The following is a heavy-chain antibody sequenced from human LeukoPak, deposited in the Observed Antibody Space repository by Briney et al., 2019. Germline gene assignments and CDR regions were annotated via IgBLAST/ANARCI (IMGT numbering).Heavy chain of an antibody. J-gene: IGHJ4*02. CDR1: GDIVSSNSDA. D-gene: IGHD1-26*01. V-gene: IGHV6-1*01. CDR2: TYYRSKWYY. Sequence: SQTLSLNCAISGDIVSSNSDAWNWIRQSPSRGLEWLGRTYYRSKWYYDYAVAVKSRISINPDTSKNQFSLQLSSVTPEDTAVYYCARDPVGGSTIFDYWGQGTLVTVSS. CDR3: ARDPVGGSTIFDY.